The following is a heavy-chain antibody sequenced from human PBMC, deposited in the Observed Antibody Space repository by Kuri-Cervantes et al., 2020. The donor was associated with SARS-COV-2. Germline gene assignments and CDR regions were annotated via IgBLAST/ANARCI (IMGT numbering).Heavy chain of an antibody. J-gene: IGHJ5*02. CDR1: GFTFSSYG. Sequence: GESLKISCAASGFTFSSYGMHWVRQAPGKGLEWVSAISGSGGSTYYADSVKGRFTISRDNSKNTLYLQMNSLRAEDTAVYYCAREIIVVVPAAPTENWFDPWGQGTLVTVSS. CDR2: ISGSGGST. V-gene: IGHV3-NL1*01. CDR3: AREIIVVVPAAPTENWFDP. D-gene: IGHD2-2*01.